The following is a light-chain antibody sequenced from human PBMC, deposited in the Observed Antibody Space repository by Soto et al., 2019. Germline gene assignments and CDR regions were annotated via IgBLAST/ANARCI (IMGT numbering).Light chain of an antibody. CDR2: EVS. Sequence: QSVLTQPASVSGSPGQSITISCTGTSSDTAGYNYVSWYQQHPGKAPKLMIYEVSNRPSGVSNRFSGSQSGNTASLTVSGLQAEDEADYYCSSYAGSNNLVFGTGTKLTVL. J-gene: IGLJ1*01. CDR3: SSYAGSNNLV. CDR1: SSDTAGYNY. V-gene: IGLV2-14*01.